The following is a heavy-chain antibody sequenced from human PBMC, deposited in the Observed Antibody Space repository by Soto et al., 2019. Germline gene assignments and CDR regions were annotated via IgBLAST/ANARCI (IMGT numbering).Heavy chain of an antibody. CDR1: GYTFTSYA. D-gene: IGHD3-16*01. CDR3: ARSGGSNHWDDPEDN. J-gene: IGHJ4*02. V-gene: IGHV1-18*01. CDR2: ISAYNGKT. Sequence: QVQLVQSGTEVKKPGASVTLSCKTSGYTFTSYAISWVRQAPGQGLEWMGWISAYNGKTSYAQDLQDRVTMTTDASARTAYMELKSLRSDDTAVYYGARSGGSNHWDDPEDNWGQGTPVTVSS.